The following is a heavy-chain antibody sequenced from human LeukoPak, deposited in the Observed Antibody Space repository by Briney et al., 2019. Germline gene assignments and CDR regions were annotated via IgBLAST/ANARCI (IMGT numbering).Heavy chain of an antibody. V-gene: IGHV3-23*01. CDR2: ISGSGGST. Sequence: PGGSLRLSCAASGFTFSSYAMSWARQAPGKGLEWVSAISGSGGSTHYADSVKGRFTISRDNSKNTLYLQMNSLRAEDTAVYYCAKASTWAEFYYYYMDVWGKGTTVTVSS. CDR3: AKASTWAEFYYYYMDV. D-gene: IGHD2/OR15-2a*01. J-gene: IGHJ6*03. CDR1: GFTFSSYA.